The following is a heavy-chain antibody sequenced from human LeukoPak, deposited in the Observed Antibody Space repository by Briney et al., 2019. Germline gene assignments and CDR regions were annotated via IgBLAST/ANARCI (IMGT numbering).Heavy chain of an antibody. CDR2: IYYSGST. V-gene: IGHV4-30-4*01. D-gene: IGHD4-23*01. J-gene: IGHJ4*02. CDR1: GGSISSGDYY. Sequence: SETLSLTCTVSGGSISSGDYYWSWIRQPPGKGLEWIGYIYYSGSTYYNPSLKSRVTISVDTSKNQFSLKLSSVTAVDTAVYYCARDYPYLSGNSASLLDYWGRGTLVTVSS. CDR3: ARDYPYLSGNSASLLDY.